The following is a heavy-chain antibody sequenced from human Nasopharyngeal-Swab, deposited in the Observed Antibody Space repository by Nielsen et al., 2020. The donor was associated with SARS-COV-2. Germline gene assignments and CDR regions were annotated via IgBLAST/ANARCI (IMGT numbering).Heavy chain of an antibody. Sequence: ASVKVSCKVSGYTLTELSMHWVRQAPGKGLEWMGGFDPEDGETIYAQKFQGRVTMIEDTSTDTAYMELSSLRSEDTAVYYCATRIHLGFDPWGQGTLVTVSS. J-gene: IGHJ5*02. V-gene: IGHV1-24*01. CDR2: FDPEDGET. D-gene: IGHD2-15*01. CDR3: ATRIHLGFDP. CDR1: GYTLTELS.